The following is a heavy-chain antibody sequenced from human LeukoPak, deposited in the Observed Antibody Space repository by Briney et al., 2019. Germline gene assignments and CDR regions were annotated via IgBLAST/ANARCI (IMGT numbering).Heavy chain of an antibody. D-gene: IGHD5-24*01. V-gene: IGHV3-48*04. J-gene: IGHJ4*02. Sequence: GGSLRLSCAASGFIFSTFSMNWVRQTPGKGLEWVSYISSSGSTIYYADSVKGRFTISRDNAKNSLYLQMNSLRTEDTAVFYCARGPQGPHGYTTFDFWGQGTLVTVTS. CDR2: ISSSGSTI. CDR3: ARGPQGPHGYTTFDF. CDR1: GFIFSTFS.